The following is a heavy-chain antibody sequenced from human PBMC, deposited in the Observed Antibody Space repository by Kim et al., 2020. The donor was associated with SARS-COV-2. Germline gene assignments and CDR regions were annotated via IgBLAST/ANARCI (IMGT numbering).Heavy chain of an antibody. V-gene: IGHV3-23*01. CDR2: T. CDR3: AKMMVRATYDI. Sequence: TYYADSEKGRFTISRDNAKDTLDLQLNSLRAEDAAIYYCAKMMVRATYDIWGLGTLVTVSS. D-gene: IGHD3-10*01. J-gene: IGHJ3*02.